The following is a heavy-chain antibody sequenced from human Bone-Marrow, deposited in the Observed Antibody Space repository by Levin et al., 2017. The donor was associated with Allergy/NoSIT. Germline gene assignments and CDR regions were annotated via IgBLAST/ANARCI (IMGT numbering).Heavy chain of an antibody. Sequence: PSETLSITCTVSGASVSSGTCYWSWIRQPPGKGLEWIGYIYHSGSTNYNPSLNSRLTISVDTSKNQFSLNLRSVTAADTAVYYCAREEGWNVDSWGQGLLVTVTS. CDR3: AREEGWNVDS. CDR2: IYHSGST. D-gene: IGHD1-1*01. CDR1: GASVSSGTCY. J-gene: IGHJ4*02. V-gene: IGHV4-61*01.